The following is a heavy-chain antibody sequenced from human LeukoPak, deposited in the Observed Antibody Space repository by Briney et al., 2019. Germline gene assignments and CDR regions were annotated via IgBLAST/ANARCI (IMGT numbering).Heavy chain of an antibody. CDR1: GGSISSGGYY. D-gene: IGHD6-19*01. CDR2: IYHSGST. CDR3: ARGGLGAVAGLDY. Sequence: PSETLSLTCTVSGGSISSGGYYWSWIRQPPGKGLEWIGYIYHSGSTYYNPSLKSRVTISVDRSKNQFSLKLSSVTAADTAVYYCARGGLGAVAGLDYWGQGTLVTVSS. J-gene: IGHJ4*02. V-gene: IGHV4-30-2*01.